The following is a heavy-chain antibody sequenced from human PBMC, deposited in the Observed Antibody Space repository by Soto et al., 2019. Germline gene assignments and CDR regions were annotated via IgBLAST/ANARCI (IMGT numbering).Heavy chain of an antibody. Sequence: SETLSLTCAVYGGSFSGYYWSWIRQPPGKGLEWIGEINHSGSTNYNPSLKSRVTISVDTSKNQFSLKLSSVTAADTAVYYCARDYGDYYFDYWGQGTLVTVS. V-gene: IGHV4-34*01. CDR2: INHSGST. D-gene: IGHD4-17*01. CDR3: ARDYGDYYFDY. CDR1: GGSFSGYY. J-gene: IGHJ4*02.